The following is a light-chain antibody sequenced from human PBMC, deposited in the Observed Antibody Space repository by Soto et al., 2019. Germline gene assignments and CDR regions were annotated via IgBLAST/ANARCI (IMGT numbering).Light chain of an antibody. CDR1: QSVSSVS. CDR2: GAY. V-gene: IGKV3-20*01. J-gene: IGKJ2*01. Sequence: EIVLTQSPGTLSLSPGERATLSCRASQSVSSVSLAWYQQKPGQAPRLLIYGAYRRATDIPARFSRRGSRTDFTIIISSLEPEDFEVYYCQRYGSSLYTFGQGTKLEIK. CDR3: QRYGSSLYT.